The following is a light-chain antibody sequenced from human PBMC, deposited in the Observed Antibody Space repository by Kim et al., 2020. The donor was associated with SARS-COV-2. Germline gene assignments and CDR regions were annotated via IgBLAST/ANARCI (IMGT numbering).Light chain of an antibody. Sequence: EVVLTQSPGTLSLSPGERATLSCRASQSVSSGYLAWYQQKPGQAPRLLIFGASSRATGIPDRFSGSGSETDFSLTISRLEPEDFAVYYCQQYGNSPPVTFGGGTKVDIK. CDR2: GAS. V-gene: IGKV3-20*01. J-gene: IGKJ4*01. CDR3: QQYGNSPPVT. CDR1: QSVSSGY.